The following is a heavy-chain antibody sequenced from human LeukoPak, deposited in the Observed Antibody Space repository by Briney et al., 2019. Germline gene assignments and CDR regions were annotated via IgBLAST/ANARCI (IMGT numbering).Heavy chain of an antibody. J-gene: IGHJ4*02. CDR3: ARVHNDWMLDI. D-gene: IGHD3-9*01. CDR1: GISLTKSGW. V-gene: IGHV4-4*02. CDR2: VYRGGAS. Sequence: SETLSLTCSVSGISLTKSGWWTWVRPPPGKGLEWIGEVYRGGASHFSPSLGSRVTISVQTSENYFSLKLRSVTAADTAVYYCARVHNDWMLDIWGQGILVTVSS.